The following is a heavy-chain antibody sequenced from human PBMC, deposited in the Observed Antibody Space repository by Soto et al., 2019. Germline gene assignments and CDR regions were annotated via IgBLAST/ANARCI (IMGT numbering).Heavy chain of an antibody. J-gene: IGHJ6*02. Sequence: QVQLQESGPGLVKPSETLSLTCTVSGGSVSSGSYYWSWIRQPPGKGLEWVGYIYYSGSTNYNPSLKSRVTISVDTSKNQFSLKLSSVTAADTAVYYCARDLPRITMVRGVIGPLGGMDVWGQGTTVTVSS. D-gene: IGHD3-10*01. CDR2: IYYSGST. CDR3: ARDLPRITMVRGVIGPLGGMDV. CDR1: GGSVSSGSYY. V-gene: IGHV4-61*01.